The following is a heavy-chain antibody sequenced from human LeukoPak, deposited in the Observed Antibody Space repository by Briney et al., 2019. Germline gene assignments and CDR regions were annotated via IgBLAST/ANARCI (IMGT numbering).Heavy chain of an antibody. CDR3: ASAVTTKKDY. V-gene: IGHV3-21*01. Sequence: PGGSLRLSCAASGFTFSSYSMNWVRQAPGKGLEWVSSISSSSSYIYYADSVKGRFTISRDNAKNSLYLQMNSLRAEDTAVYHCASAVTTKKDYWGQGTLVTVSS. CDR2: ISSSSSYI. CDR1: GFTFSSYS. D-gene: IGHD4-17*01. J-gene: IGHJ4*02.